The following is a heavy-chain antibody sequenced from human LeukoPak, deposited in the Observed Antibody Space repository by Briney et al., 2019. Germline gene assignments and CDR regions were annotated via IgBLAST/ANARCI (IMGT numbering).Heavy chain of an antibody. V-gene: IGHV3-23*01. CDR2: ISGSGGST. CDR3: ARDATSYYDSSGYPSDY. D-gene: IGHD3-22*01. J-gene: IGHJ4*02. CDR1: GFTFSNCA. Sequence: GGSLRLSCAASGFTFSNCAMSWVRQAPGKGLEWVSAISGSGGSTYYADSVKGRFTISRDNAKNSLYLQMNSLRAEDTAVYYCARDATSYYDSSGYPSDYWGQGTLVTVSS.